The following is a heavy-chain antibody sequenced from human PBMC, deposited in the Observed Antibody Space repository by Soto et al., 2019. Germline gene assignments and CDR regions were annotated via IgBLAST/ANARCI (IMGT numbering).Heavy chain of an antibody. CDR2: ISAYNGNT. CDR3: ARVGYYYDSSGYFDY. Sequence: VKVSCKASGYTFTSYGISWVRQAPGQGLEWMGWISAYNGNTNYAQKLQGRVTMTTDTSTSTAYMELRSLRSDDTAVYYCARVGYYYDSSGYFDYWGQGTRVTVPQ. V-gene: IGHV1-18*01. D-gene: IGHD3-22*01. J-gene: IGHJ4*02. CDR1: GYTFTSYG.